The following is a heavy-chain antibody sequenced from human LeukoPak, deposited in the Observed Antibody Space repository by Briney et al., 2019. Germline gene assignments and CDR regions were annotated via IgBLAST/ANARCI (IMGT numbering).Heavy chain of an antibody. CDR2: ISFDGSAK. Sequence: GGSLRLSCAASGFTFSNYGMHWVRQAPGKGLEWVSVISFDGSAKYYADSVKGRFTISRDNSKNTLCLQMTSLRAEDTAVYYCAKGGSYSDYWGQGTLVTVSS. V-gene: IGHV3-30*18. CDR3: AKGGSYSDY. D-gene: IGHD1-26*01. CDR1: GFTFSNYG. J-gene: IGHJ4*02.